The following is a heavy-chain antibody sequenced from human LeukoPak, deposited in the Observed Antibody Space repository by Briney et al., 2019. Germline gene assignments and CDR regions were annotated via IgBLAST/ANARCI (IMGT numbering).Heavy chain of an antibody. CDR1: GYTFTGYY. CDR3: AGYYYDRSGYYHY. Sequence: APVKVSCKASGYTFTGYYMHWVRQAPGQGLERMGWINPNSGGKNYAQKSQGRVTMTRDTSISTAYMELSRLRSDDTAVYYCAGYYYDRSGYYHYWGQGTLVTVSS. V-gene: IGHV1-2*02. CDR2: INPNSGGK. D-gene: IGHD3-22*01. J-gene: IGHJ4*02.